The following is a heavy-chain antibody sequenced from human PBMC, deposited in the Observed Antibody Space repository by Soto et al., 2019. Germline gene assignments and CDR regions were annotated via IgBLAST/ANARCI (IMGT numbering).Heavy chain of an antibody. J-gene: IGHJ4*02. D-gene: IGHD3-10*01. Sequence: EVQLSESGGDLRQPGGSLRLSCAASGFTFTNYAMTWVRQTPGKGLEWVSGISASGGLKYYADSVRGRFTVSRDNSKNILYLQMDNLRDEDTALYYCVRSRSGAVPDSFAYWGQGTLVTVAS. CDR1: GFTFTNYA. CDR3: VRSRSGAVPDSFAY. CDR2: ISASGGLK. V-gene: IGHV3-23*01.